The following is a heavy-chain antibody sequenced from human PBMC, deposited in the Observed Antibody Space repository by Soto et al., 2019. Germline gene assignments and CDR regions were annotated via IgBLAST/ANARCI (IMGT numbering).Heavy chain of an antibody. Sequence: QVQLVQSGAEVKKPGASVKVFCKASGFTFTNYFFHWVRQAPRQGLEWMGIISPYDGRTNDVQSLQGRVPMTSDTSTSTVYMELSSLRSEDTAVYYCARGAGRGSSGFYYYYGIDVWGHGTTVTVSS. CDR1: GFTFTNYF. CDR3: ARGAGRGSSGFYYYYGIDV. V-gene: IGHV1-46*01. CDR2: ISPYDGRT. J-gene: IGHJ6*02. D-gene: IGHD6-25*01.